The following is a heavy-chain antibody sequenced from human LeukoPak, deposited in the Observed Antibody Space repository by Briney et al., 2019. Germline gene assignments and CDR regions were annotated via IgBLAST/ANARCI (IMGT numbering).Heavy chain of an antibody. V-gene: IGHV3-30-3*01. J-gene: IGHJ4*02. D-gene: IGHD3-10*01. CDR1: GYTFSSYA. CDR2: ISYDGNNK. CDR3: ARAPDFGSGTLDS. Sequence: ASGYTFSSYAMHWVRQAPGKGLEWVAVISYDGNNKYQIDSVKGRFTISRDNSKNTLYLQMNSLRAEDTAVYYCARAPDFGSGTLDSWGQGTLVTVSS.